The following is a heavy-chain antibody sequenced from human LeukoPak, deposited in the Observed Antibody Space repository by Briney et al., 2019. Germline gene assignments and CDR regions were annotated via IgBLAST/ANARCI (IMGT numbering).Heavy chain of an antibody. CDR2: IWYDGSNK. J-gene: IGHJ4*02. CDR3: ARSRLRFPLGY. D-gene: IGHD5-12*01. V-gene: IGHV3-33*01. CDR1: GFTFSSYG. Sequence: GGSLRLSCAASGFTFSSYGMHWVRQAPGKGLEWVAVIWYDGSNKYYADSVKGRFTISRDNSKNTLCLQMNSLRAEDTAVYYCARSRLRFPLGYWGQGTLVTVSS.